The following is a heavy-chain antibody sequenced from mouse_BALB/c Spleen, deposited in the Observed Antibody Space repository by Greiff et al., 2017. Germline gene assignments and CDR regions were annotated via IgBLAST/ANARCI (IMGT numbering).Heavy chain of an antibody. CDR3: ARLGNYENYAMDY. J-gene: IGHJ4*01. D-gene: IGHD2-1*01. V-gene: IGHV5-6*01. CDR1: GFTFSSYG. CDR2: ISSGGSYT. Sequence: EVKLMESGGDLVKPGGSLKLSCAASGFTFSSYGMSWVRQTPDKRLEWVATISSGGSYTYYPDSVKGRFTISRDNAKNTLYLQMSSLRSEDTAMYYCARLGNYENYAMDYWGQGTSVTVSS.